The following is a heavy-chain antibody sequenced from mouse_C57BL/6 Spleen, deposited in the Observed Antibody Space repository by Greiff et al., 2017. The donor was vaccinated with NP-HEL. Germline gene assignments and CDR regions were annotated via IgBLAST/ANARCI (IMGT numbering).Heavy chain of an antibody. J-gene: IGHJ2*01. CDR2: IDPSDSET. V-gene: IGHV1-52*01. CDR1: GYTFTSYW. CDR3: AREVNYEGLDY. Sequence: QVQLQQPGAELVRPGSSVKLSCKASGYTFTSYWMHWVKQRPIQGLEWIGNIDPSDSETHYNQKFKDKATLTVDKSSSTAYMQLSSLTSEDSAVYYDAREVNYEGLDYWGQGTTLTVSS. D-gene: IGHD2-1*01.